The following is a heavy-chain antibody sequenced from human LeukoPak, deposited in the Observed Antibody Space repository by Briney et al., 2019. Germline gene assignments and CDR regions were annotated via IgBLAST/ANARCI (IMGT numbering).Heavy chain of an antibody. J-gene: IGHJ4*02. D-gene: IGHD1-26*01. V-gene: IGHV3-48*04. CDR2: ISSGGNTM. CDR3: VSKWDLRD. Sequence: PGGSLRLSCAASGFTISTYSMNRVRRAPGKGLEWVSFISSGGNTMYYADSVKGRFTISRDNAKNSLYLQMDSLRADDTAVYYCVSKWDLRDWGQGALVTVST. CDR1: GFTISTYS.